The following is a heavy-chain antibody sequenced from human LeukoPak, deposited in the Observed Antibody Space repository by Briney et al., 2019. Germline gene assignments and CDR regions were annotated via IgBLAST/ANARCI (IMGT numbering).Heavy chain of an antibody. CDR2: MYTSGST. D-gene: IGHD6-13*01. CDR1: GGSITSNHYY. J-gene: IGHJ5*02. V-gene: IGHV4-61*02. Sequence: PSETLSLTCTVSGGSITSNHYYWGWIRQPAGKGLEWIGRMYTSGSTNYNPSLKSRVTISVDTSKNQFSLKLSSVTAADTAVYYCARDHYRKLAAAIWFDPWGQGTLVTVSS. CDR3: ARDHYRKLAAAIWFDP.